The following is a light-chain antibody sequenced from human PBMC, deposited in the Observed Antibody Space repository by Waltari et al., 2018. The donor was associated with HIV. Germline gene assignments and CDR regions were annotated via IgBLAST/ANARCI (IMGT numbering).Light chain of an antibody. Sequence: QSALTQPASVSGSPGQSITISCTGTNNDVGGYNYVSWYQQHPGKAPKLMIYDVSTLPSGVSNRFSGSKSGNTASLTISGLQAEDEADYYCSSYTSSSTRVFGGGTKLTVL. V-gene: IGLV2-14*03. CDR2: DVS. J-gene: IGLJ3*02. CDR3: SSYTSSSTRV. CDR1: NNDVGGYNY.